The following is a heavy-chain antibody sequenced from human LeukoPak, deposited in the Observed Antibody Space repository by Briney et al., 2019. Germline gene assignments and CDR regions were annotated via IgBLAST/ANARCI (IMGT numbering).Heavy chain of an antibody. CDR3: ARHGTAAMTGNRPYYYYYMDV. CDR1: GYSFTSYW. Sequence: PGESLKISCKGSGYSFTSYWIGWVRQMPGKGLEWMGIIYPGDSDTRYSPSFQGQVTISADKSISTAYLQWSSLKASDTAMYYCARHGTAAMTGNRPYYYYYMDVWGKGTTVTVSS. V-gene: IGHV5-51*01. CDR2: IYPGDSDT. J-gene: IGHJ6*03. D-gene: IGHD2-2*01.